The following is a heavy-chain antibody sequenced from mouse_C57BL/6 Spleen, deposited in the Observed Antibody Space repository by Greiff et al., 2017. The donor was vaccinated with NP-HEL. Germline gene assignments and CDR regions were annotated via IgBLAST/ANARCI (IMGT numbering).Heavy chain of an antibody. Sequence: QVTLKVCGPGILQSSQTLSLTCSFSGFSLSTSGMGVSWIRQPSGKGLEWLAHIYWDDDKRYNPSLKSRLTISKDTSRNQVFLKITSVDTADTATYYCARTYSKNYAMDYWGQGTSVTVSS. D-gene: IGHD2-5*01. CDR1: GFSLSTSGMG. J-gene: IGHJ4*01. V-gene: IGHV8-12*01. CDR2: IYWDDDK. CDR3: ARTYSKNYAMDY.